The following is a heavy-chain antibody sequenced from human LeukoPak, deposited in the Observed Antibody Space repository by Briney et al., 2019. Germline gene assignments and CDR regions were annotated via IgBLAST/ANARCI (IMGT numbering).Heavy chain of an antibody. Sequence: SGGTLRLSCAASGFTFSSYSMNWVRQAPGKGLEWVSFIVTSTIYDADSLKGRFTISRDNAQNPLYLQMNSLRDEDTAMYYCATSGCYRFDYWGGGTLVSVSS. CDR1: GFTFSSYS. CDR2: IVTSTI. CDR3: ATSGCYRFDY. D-gene: IGHD3-3*01. J-gene: IGHJ4*02. V-gene: IGHV3-48*02.